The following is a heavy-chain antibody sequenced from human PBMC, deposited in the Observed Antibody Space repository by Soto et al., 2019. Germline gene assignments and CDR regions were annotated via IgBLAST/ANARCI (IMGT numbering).Heavy chain of an antibody. J-gene: IGHJ4*02. CDR1: GYSFTRSW. V-gene: IGHV5-51*01. Sequence: GESLKIYWTVSGYSFTRSWIGWVRQMPGKGLEWMGIIYPGDSDTRYSPSFQGQATISADKSISTAYLQWSSLKDSDTAMYYCATYYDGSGYYGXWGQGTLATVS. CDR2: IYPGDSDT. D-gene: IGHD3-22*01. CDR3: ATYYDGSGYYGX.